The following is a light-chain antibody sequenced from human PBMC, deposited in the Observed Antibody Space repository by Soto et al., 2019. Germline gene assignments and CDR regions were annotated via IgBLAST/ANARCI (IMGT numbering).Light chain of an antibody. Sequence: EIVLTQAPGTLSLSPGERATLSCRASQIVSSSYLAWYQQKPGQDPRLLIYGASNRATGIPDRFSGSGSGTDFTLTISRLEPEDFAVYYCQQYGSSPQTFGQGTRLEIK. J-gene: IGKJ5*01. CDR2: GAS. V-gene: IGKV3-20*01. CDR1: QIVSSSY. CDR3: QQYGSSPQT.